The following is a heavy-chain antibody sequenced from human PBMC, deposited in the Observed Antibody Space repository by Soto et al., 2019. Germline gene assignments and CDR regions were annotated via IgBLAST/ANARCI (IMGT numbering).Heavy chain of an antibody. J-gene: IGHJ3*02. Sequence: GGSLRRSCAASGFIFSTNWMSWVRQAPGKGLEWVANIKQDGSEKYYVDSVKGRFTISRDNAKNSLYLQMNTLRAEDTAVYYCARGGRRSGSYADAFAIWGQGTMVTVSS. CDR1: GFIFSTNW. CDR3: ARGGRRSGSYADAFAI. D-gene: IGHD1-26*01. CDR2: IKQDGSEK. V-gene: IGHV3-7*03.